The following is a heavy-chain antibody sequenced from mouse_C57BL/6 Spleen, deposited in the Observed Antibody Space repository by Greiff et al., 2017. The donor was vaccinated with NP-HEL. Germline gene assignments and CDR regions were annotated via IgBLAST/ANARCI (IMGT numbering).Heavy chain of an antibody. CDR3: ARWYYDYDASFDY. D-gene: IGHD2-4*01. CDR2: IYPGDGDT. J-gene: IGHJ2*01. V-gene: IGHV1-82*01. CDR1: GYAFSSSW. Sequence: QVQLKESGPELVKPGASVKISCKASGYAFSSSWMNWVKQRPGKGLEWIGRIYPGDGDTNYNGKFKGKATLTADKSSSTAYMQLSSLTSEDSAVYFCARWYYDYDASFDYWGQGTTLTVSS.